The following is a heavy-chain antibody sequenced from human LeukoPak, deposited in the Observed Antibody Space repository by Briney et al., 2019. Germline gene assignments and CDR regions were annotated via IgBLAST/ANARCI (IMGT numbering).Heavy chain of an antibody. D-gene: IGHD2-2*01. CDR2: INGDGSST. Sequence: GGSLRLSCAAYGFTFSTYWMHWVRQAPGTGLVWVSLINGDGSSTNYADSVKGRFTISRDNAKNTLYLQMNSLRAEDTAVYYCATDVPAVTIFGYWGQGTLVTVSS. CDR3: ATDVPAVTIFGY. J-gene: IGHJ4*02. CDR1: GFTFSTYW. V-gene: IGHV3-74*01.